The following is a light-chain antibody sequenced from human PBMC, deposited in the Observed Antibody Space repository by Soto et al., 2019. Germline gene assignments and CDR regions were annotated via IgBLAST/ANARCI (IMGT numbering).Light chain of an antibody. J-gene: IGKJ3*01. Sequence: EIVLTQSPGTLSLSPGERATLSCRASQSVSSSYLAWYQQKPGQAPRLLIYGASSSATGIPERFSGSGSGTDFTLTISRLEPEDFAVYYCQQDGSSPLTFGPGTKVDIK. CDR3: QQDGSSPLT. CDR1: QSVSSSY. CDR2: GAS. V-gene: IGKV3-20*01.